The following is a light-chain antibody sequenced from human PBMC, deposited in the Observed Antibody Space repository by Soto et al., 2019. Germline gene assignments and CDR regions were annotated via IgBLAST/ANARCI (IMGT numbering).Light chain of an antibody. CDR3: GSYTTFNTMV. CDR2: DVS. Sequence: QSALTQPASVSGSPGQSITISCTGTPSDVGGSKYVAWYQQPPGKAPRIIIYDVSDRPSGVSYRFSGSKSDNTASLTITGLQAEDDADYYCGSYTTFNTMVFGGGTKLAVL. CDR1: PSDVGGSKY. V-gene: IGLV2-14*01. J-gene: IGLJ3*02.